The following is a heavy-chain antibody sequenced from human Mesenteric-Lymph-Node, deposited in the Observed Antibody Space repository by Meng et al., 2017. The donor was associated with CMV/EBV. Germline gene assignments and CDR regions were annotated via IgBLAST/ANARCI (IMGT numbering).Heavy chain of an antibody. CDR2: IYPGDSET. CDR3: ARRYCSSTSCPSRWFDP. Sequence: KVSCKGSGYSFTSYWIGWVRQMPGKGLEWMGIIYPGDSETRYSPSFQGQVTISADKSISTAYLQWISLKASDTAMYYCARRYCSSTSCPSRWFDPWGQGTLVTVSS. CDR1: GYSFTSYW. V-gene: IGHV5-51*01. D-gene: IGHD2-2*01. J-gene: IGHJ5*02.